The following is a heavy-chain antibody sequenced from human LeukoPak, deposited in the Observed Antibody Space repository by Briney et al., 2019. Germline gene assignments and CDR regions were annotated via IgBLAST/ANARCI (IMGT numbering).Heavy chain of an antibody. V-gene: IGHV3-64*01. CDR2: ISSNGGST. CDR3: ARSFFRGYCSGGSCYPFDY. Sequence: GRSLRLSCAASGFTFSSYAMHWVRQAPGKGLEYVSAISSNGGSTYYANSVKGRFSISRDNSKNTLYLQMGSLRAEDMAVYYCARSFFRGYCSGGSCYPFDYWGQGTLVTVSS. J-gene: IGHJ4*02. CDR1: GFTFSSYA. D-gene: IGHD2-15*01.